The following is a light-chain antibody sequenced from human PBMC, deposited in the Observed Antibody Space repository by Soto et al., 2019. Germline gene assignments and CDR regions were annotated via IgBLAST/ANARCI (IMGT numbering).Light chain of an antibody. J-gene: IGKJ1*01. CDR3: QQYNNWPPWT. Sequence: EVGMTQSPATLSVSPGDTATLSCRASQSVSSSLAWYQQKPGQPPRLLIYGSSTRATGIPARFSGSGSGTEFTLTISSLQSEDFAVYYCQQYNNWPPWTFGQGTKVDIK. CDR2: GSS. V-gene: IGKV3-15*01. CDR1: QSVSSS.